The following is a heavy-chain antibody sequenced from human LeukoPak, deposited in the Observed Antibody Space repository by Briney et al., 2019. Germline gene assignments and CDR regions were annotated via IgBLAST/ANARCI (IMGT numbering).Heavy chain of an antibody. J-gene: IGHJ3*02. CDR3: VRLQPNTGEWAFDI. V-gene: IGHV4-59*01. CDR2: ISNSGST. D-gene: IGHD1-1*01. CDR1: GGSISSYY. Sequence: SETLSLTCTVSGGSISSYYWSWVRQPPGEGLEGIGYISNSGSTNYNPSLKSRVTISVDTSKNQLSLKMSYVTAADTAVYHCVRLQPNTGEWAFDIWGQGTMVSVSS.